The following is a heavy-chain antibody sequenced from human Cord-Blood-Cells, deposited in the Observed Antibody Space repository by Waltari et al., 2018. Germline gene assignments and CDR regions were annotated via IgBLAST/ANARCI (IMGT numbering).Heavy chain of an antibody. CDR3: ATTVTNWFDP. J-gene: IGHJ5*02. V-gene: IGHV4-38-2*02. CDR1: GYSISSGYY. D-gene: IGHD4-17*01. CDR2: IYHSGST. Sequence: QVQLQESGPGLVKPSETLSLTCTVSGYSISSGYYWGWIRQPPGKGLEWIGSIYHSGSTYYNPCLKSRVTISVDTSKNQFSLKLSSVTAADTAVYYCATTVTNWFDPWGQGTLVTVSS.